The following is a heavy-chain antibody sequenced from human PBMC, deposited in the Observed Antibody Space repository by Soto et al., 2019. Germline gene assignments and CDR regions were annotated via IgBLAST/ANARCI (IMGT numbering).Heavy chain of an antibody. CDR1: GGSISSYY. CDR3: ARRRGDVTAMVKVYYMDV. V-gene: IGHV4-59*08. J-gene: IGHJ6*03. CDR2: IYYSGST. D-gene: IGHD5-18*01. Sequence: SETLSLTCTVSGGSISSYYWSWIRQPPGKGLEWIGYIYYSGSTNYNPSLKSRVTISVDTSKNQFSLKLSSVTAADTAVYYCARRRGDVTAMVKVYYMDVWGKGTTVTVSS.